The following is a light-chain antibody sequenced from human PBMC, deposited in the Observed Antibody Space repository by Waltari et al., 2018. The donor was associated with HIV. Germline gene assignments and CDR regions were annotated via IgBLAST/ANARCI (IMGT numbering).Light chain of an antibody. V-gene: IGLV2-14*01. CDR3: SSYRSTVGVV. CDR1: SSDIVAYNY. CDR2: EVL. Sequence: QSALTPPASMSGSPGQSITIACTGTSSDIVAYNYVSLYQQHPGRVPKIIISEVLNLPSGVSNRFSGSKSGNTASLTISGLQAEDEADYYCSSYRSTVGVVFGGGTKVTVL. J-gene: IGLJ3*02.